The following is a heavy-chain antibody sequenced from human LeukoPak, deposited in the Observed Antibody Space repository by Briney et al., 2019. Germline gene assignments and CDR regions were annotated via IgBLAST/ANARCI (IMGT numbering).Heavy chain of an antibody. V-gene: IGHV3-66*01. CDR2: TYSGSST. CDR1: GFTDSNNY. D-gene: IGHD4-23*01. Sequence: PGGSLRLSCVSSGFTDSNNYMSWFRQARGKGLEWLSVTYSGSSTYYADSVKGRFTVSRDNSKNTLYLQMNSLRAEDTAVYYCACTYGGLNYFEFWGQGTLVTVSS. J-gene: IGHJ4*02. CDR3: ACTYGGLNYFEF.